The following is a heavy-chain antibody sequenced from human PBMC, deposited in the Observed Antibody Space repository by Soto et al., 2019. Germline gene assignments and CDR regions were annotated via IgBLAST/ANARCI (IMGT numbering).Heavy chain of an antibody. V-gene: IGHV3-30*03. D-gene: IGHD2-8*02. CDR3: TGEVASGY. CDR2: ISRDGGTK. CDR1: GFTVSTYG. Sequence: QVQLVESGGGVVQPGRSLRLSCAVSGFTVSTYGMHWVRQAPGKGLEWVAVISRDGGTKYYADSVKGRFTISRDNSRNTLFLEMNSLRGEDMAVYYCTGEVASGYWGQGTLVTVYS. J-gene: IGHJ4*02.